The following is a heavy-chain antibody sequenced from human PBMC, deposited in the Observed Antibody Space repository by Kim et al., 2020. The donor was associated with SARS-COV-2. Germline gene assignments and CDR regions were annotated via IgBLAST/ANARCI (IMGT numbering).Heavy chain of an antibody. CDR3: ARVPSGLRGSKWFDP. CDR1: GFTFSSYW. CDR2: IKQDGSEK. Sequence: GGSLRLSCAASGFTFSSYWMSWVRQAPGQGLEWVANIKQDGSEKYYVDSVKGRFTISRDNAKNSLYLQMNSLRAEDTAVYYCARVPSGLRGSKWFDPWGQGTLVTVSS. D-gene: IGHD3-10*01. V-gene: IGHV3-7*01. J-gene: IGHJ5*02.